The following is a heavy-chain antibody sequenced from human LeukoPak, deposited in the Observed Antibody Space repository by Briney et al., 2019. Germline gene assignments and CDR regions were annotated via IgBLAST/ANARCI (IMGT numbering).Heavy chain of an antibody. V-gene: IGHV4-39*07. J-gene: IGHJ4*02. D-gene: IGHD6-19*01. CDR3: AREARFALPVVGSGDY. Sequence: SETLSLTCTVSGGSISSGGYYWGWIRQPPGKGLEWIGTMFYNGATKSNPSLSSRVTMSIDTSKNQFSLKLRSVTAADTAVYYCAREARFALPVVGSGDYWGQGTLVTVSS. CDR2: MFYNGAT. CDR1: GGSISSGGYY.